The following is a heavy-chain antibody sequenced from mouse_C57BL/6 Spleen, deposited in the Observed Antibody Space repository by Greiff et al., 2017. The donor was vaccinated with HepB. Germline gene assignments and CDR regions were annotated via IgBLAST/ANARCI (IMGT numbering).Heavy chain of an antibody. CDR1: GYTFTSYW. D-gene: IGHD1-1*01. CDR3: ARNPYYYGSSYGGNY. CDR2: IYPGSGST. V-gene: IGHV1-55*01. Sequence: QVQLQQPGAELVKPGASVKMSCKASGYTFTSYWITWVKQRPGQGLEWIGDIYPGSGSTNYNEKFKSKATLTVDTSSSTAYMQLSSLTSEDSAVYYCARNPYYYGSSYGGNYWGQGTTLTVSS. J-gene: IGHJ2*01.